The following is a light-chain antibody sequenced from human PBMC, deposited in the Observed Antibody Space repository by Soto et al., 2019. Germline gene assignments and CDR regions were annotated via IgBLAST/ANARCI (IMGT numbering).Light chain of an antibody. CDR3: TLNKSSKTWV. V-gene: IGLV2-14*01. J-gene: IGLJ3*02. CDR1: SSDVGDYNY. CDR2: EVS. Sequence: QSALTQPASVSGSPGQSITISCTGTSSDVGDYNYVSWYQQHPGKAPKLMIYEVSNRPSGVSNRFSGSKSGNTASLTISGLRAGGGAVYYCTLNKSSKTWVLGGGTKPPVL.